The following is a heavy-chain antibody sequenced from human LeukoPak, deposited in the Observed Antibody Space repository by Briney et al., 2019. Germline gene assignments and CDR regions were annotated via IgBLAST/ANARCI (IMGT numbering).Heavy chain of an antibody. CDR1: GFTFSSYA. J-gene: IGHJ4*02. D-gene: IGHD6-13*01. Sequence: GGSLRLSCAASGFTFSSYAMSWVRQAPGKGLEWVGRIKSKTDGGTTDYAAPVKVRFTISRDDSKNTLYLQMNSLKTEDTAVYYCTTGVAASGISYWGQGTLVTVSS. CDR3: TTGVAASGISY. V-gene: IGHV3-15*01. CDR2: IKSKTDGGTT.